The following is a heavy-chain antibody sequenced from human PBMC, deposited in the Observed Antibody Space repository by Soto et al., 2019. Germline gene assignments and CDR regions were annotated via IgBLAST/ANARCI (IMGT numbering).Heavy chain of an antibody. Sequence: PGGSLRLSCSASGFTLSNDLVHWVRQSPGKGLVWVSRISADGSDTAYADSVKGRFSISRDNARNTVYLQMGSLRVDDTAVYYCLRKVPSGPWRAWGQGTLVTVSS. CDR3: LRKVPSGPWRA. CDR2: ISADGSDT. V-gene: IGHV3-74*01. D-gene: IGHD6-25*01. CDR1: GFTLSNDL. J-gene: IGHJ1*01.